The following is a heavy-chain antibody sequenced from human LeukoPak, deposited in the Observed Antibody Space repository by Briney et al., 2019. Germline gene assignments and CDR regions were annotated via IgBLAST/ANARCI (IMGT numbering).Heavy chain of an antibody. D-gene: IGHD6-13*01. J-gene: IGHJ6*03. CDR3: TRSGAAADPYFYYMDV. CDR2: IRSKAYGGTT. V-gene: IGHV3-49*04. Sequence: GGSLRLSCTASGFTFGDYAMSWVRQAPGKGLEWVGFIRSKAYGGTTENAASVKGRFTISRDDSKSIAYLQMNSLKTEDTAVYYCTRSGAAADPYFYYMDVWGKGTTVTISS. CDR1: GFTFGDYA.